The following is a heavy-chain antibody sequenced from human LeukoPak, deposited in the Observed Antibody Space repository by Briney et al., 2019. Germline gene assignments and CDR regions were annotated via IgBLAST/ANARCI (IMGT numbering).Heavy chain of an antibody. V-gene: IGHV3-30*03. CDR3: ARNRIPTSITPDS. Sequence: PGGSLRLSCTASGFSFNTYGMHWVRQAPDKGLEWVAVIPFDSSNKYYTDSVRGRFTISRDNSKNTLYLQMNSLRPEDTAVYYCARNRIPTSITPDSWGQGTLVTVSS. CDR1: GFSFNTYG. CDR2: IPFDSSNK. J-gene: IGHJ5*01. D-gene: IGHD2-2*02.